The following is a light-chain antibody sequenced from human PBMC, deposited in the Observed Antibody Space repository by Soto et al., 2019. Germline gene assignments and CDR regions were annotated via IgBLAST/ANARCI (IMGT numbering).Light chain of an antibody. CDR1: SSNIGKNT. J-gene: IGLJ2*01. V-gene: IGLV1-44*01. Sequence: QSVLTQPPSVSGPPGQRVPISCSGSSSNIGKNTVNWYQQLPGAAPRLLIYSTNQRPSGVPDRFSGSKSGTSASLAISGLQSDDEADYYCATWDDSLSIPVFGGGTKLTVL. CDR2: STN. CDR3: ATWDDSLSIPV.